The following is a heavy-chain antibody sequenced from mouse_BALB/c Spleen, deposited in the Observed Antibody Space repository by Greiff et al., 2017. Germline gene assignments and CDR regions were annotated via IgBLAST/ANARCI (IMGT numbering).Heavy chain of an antibody. CDR2: ISYSGST. CDR1: GYSITSDYA. Sequence: EVQLQESGPGLVKPSQSLSLTCTVTGYSITSDYAWNWIRQFPGNKLEWMGYISYSGSTSYNPSLKSRISITRDTSKNQFFLQLNSVTTEDTATYYCARWYYGSSPLYYAMDYWGQGTSVTVSS. D-gene: IGHD1-1*01. V-gene: IGHV3-2*02. CDR3: ARWYYGSSPLYYAMDY. J-gene: IGHJ4*01.